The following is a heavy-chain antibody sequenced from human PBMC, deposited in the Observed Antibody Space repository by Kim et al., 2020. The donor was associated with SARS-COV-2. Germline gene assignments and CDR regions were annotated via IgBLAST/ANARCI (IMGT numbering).Heavy chain of an antibody. CDR3: ARGQPLDY. CDR2: ISYSGNP. J-gene: IGHJ4*02. Sequence: SETLSLTCSVSGGSIRSGGKFWTWIRQHPAKGLEWIGYISYSGNPHYSPSLRSRISISPQTSENQFSLELTSVTAADTAVYYCARGQPLDYWGQGILVTV. V-gene: IGHV4-31*03. CDR1: GGSIRSGGKF. D-gene: IGHD2-2*01.